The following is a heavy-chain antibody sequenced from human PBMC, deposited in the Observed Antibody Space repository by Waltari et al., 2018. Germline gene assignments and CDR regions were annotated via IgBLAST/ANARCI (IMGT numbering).Heavy chain of an antibody. CDR1: GVTFTTHA. V-gene: IGHV3-23*01. CDR3: AKGPYSASSWNWFDP. J-gene: IGHJ5*02. D-gene: IGHD6-6*01. Sequence: EVQLLQSGGGLVQPGGYLRLSCAAFGVTFTTHALTWVRQAPGEGRELGPAISNVVGSTYYAASVKGRCTVSRDNSENTVYLEMNSLRAEDTAVYYCAKGPYSASSWNWFDPWGQGTLVTVSS. CDR2: ISNVVGST.